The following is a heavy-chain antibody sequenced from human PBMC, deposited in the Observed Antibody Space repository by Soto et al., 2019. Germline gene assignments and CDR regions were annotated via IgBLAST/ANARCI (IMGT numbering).Heavy chain of an antibody. D-gene: IGHD2-2*01. V-gene: IGHV1-2*04. CDR2: INPNSGGT. CDR3: ARDKRVVVPAAMHYYYYYGMDV. CDR1: GYTFTGYY. Sequence: ASVKVSCKASGYTFTGYYMHWVRQAPGKGLEWMGWINPNSGGTNYAQKFQGWVTMTRETSISTAYMELSRLRSDDTAVYYCARDKRVVVPAAMHYYYYYGMDVWGQGTTVTVSS. J-gene: IGHJ6*02.